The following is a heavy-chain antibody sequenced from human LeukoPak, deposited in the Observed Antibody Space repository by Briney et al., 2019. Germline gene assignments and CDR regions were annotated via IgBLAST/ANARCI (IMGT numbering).Heavy chain of an antibody. V-gene: IGHV4-39*07. Sequence: TSETLSLTCTVSGGSISSSSYYWGWIRQPPGKGLEWIGSIYYSGSTYYNPSLKSRVTISVDTSKNQFSLKLSSVTAADTAVYYCARDLTDGDYAPGWFDPWGQGTLVTVSS. CDR1: GGSISSSSYY. CDR3: ARDLTDGDYAPGWFDP. J-gene: IGHJ5*02. CDR2: IYYSGST. D-gene: IGHD4-17*01.